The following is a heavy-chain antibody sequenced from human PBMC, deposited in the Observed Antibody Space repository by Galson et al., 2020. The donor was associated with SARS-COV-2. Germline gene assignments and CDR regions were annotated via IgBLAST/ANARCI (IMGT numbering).Heavy chain of an antibody. J-gene: IGHJ6*02. V-gene: IGHV3-30*03. D-gene: IGHD6-13*01. Sequence: QAGGSLRLSCAASEFTFSDYGMHWVRQAPGKGLEWVAVLSYDGSNRFYADSVNGRFTISRANSKNTLYLQMNSLRPEDTAVYYCARDEGRGNSPDLYYYIMDVWGQGTTVTVSS. CDR3: ARDEGRGNSPDLYYYIMDV. CDR1: EFTFSDYG. CDR2: LSYDGSNR.